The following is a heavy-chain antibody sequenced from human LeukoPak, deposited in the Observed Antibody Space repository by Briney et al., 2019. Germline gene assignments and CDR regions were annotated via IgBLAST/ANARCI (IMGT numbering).Heavy chain of an antibody. CDR3: ARVGSAWSYFDY. CDR2: ISSSSTYI. J-gene: IGHJ4*02. Sequence: PGGSLRLSCAASGFTLSSYNMNWVRQAPGKGLEWVSSISSSSTYIYYADSVKGRFTISRDNAKNSLYLQMNSLRAEDTAVYYCARVGSAWSYFDYWGQGTLVTVSS. D-gene: IGHD6-19*01. V-gene: IGHV3-21*04. CDR1: GFTLSSYN.